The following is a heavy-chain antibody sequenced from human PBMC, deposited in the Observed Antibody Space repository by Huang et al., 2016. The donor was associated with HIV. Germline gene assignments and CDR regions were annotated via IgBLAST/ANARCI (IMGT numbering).Heavy chain of an antibody. CDR3: SRDDFWSGYSDYYGLDV. CDR2: ISGLGGNT. Sequence: EVQLLESGGGLVQPGGSLRLSCAASGFTFNSYAMSWVRQAPGKWLEWVSAISGLGGNTYYADSVKGRFTISRDNSKNTLFLQMSGLRAEDTAVYYCSRDDFWSGYSDYYGLDVWGQGTTVTVSS. J-gene: IGHJ6*02. CDR1: GFTFNSYA. V-gene: IGHV3-23*01. D-gene: IGHD3-3*01.